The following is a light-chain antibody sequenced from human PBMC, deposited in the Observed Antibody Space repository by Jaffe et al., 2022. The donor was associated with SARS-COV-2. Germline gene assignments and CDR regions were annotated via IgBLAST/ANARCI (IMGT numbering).Light chain of an antibody. CDR3: SSYRTSNTWV. CDR1: TSDISGYNY. CDR2: EVS. V-gene: IGLV2-14*01. Sequence: QSALTQPASVSGSPGQSITISCTGTTSDISGYNYVSWYQQHPGKVPKVIIYEVSNRPSGVPDRFSGSKSGSTASLTISGLQTEDEADYYCSSYRTSNTWVFGGGTKVTVL. J-gene: IGLJ3*02.